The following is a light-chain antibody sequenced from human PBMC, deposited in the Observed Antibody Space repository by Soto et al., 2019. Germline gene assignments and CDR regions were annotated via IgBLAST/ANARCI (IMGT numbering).Light chain of an antibody. CDR2: GAS. CDR1: QSVSSN. J-gene: IGKJ2*01. V-gene: IGKV3-15*01. CDR3: QQYNNWPYT. Sequence: EIVMTQSPATLSVSPGERATLSCRASQSVSSNLAWYQQKPGQAPRLLIYGASTRATGIPARFSGSGSGTEFPPTISSLQSKDFAVYYCQQYNNWPYTFGQGTKLEIK.